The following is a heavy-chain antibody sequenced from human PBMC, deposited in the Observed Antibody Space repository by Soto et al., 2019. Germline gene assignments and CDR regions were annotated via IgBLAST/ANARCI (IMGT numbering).Heavy chain of an antibody. D-gene: IGHD6-6*01. CDR2: INAGNGNT. CDR1: GYTFTSYA. Sequence: GASVKVSCKASGYTFTSYAMHWVRQAPGQRLEWMGWINAGNGNTKYSQKFQGRVTITRDTSASTAYMELSSLRSEDTAVYYCAKDIAARSYYYYGMDVWGQGTTVTVSS. V-gene: IGHV1-3*01. J-gene: IGHJ6*02. CDR3: AKDIAARSYYYYGMDV.